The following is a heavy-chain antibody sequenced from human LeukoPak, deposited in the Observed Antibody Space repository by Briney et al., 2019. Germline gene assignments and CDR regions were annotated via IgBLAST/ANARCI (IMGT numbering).Heavy chain of an antibody. CDR1: GFTFSIYA. Sequence: QPGGSLRLSCAASGFTFSIYAMSWVRQAPGKGLEWVSAISGSGGTAYYADSVKGRFTISRDNAKNSLYLQMNSLRAEDSAVYYCARTPRYTYGPGDFDYWGQGTLITVSS. CDR2: ISGSGGTA. J-gene: IGHJ4*02. V-gene: IGHV3-23*01. CDR3: ARTPRYTYGPGDFDY. D-gene: IGHD5-18*01.